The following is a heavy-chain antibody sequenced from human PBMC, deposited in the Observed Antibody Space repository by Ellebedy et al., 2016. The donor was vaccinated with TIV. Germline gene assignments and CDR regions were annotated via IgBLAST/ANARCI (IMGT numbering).Heavy chain of an antibody. CDR1: GYTFTANY. CDR2: INPDSGVT. V-gene: IGHV1-2*02. J-gene: IGHJ6*02. CDR3: ARVRRGSSGMDV. D-gene: IGHD6-13*01. Sequence: SVKVSCKASGYTFTANYVHWVRQAPGQGPEWMGWINPDSGVTNFAQKFQGRVTMTRDTSVNTAYMELSRLESDDTAVYYCARVRRGSSGMDVWGQGTTVTVS.